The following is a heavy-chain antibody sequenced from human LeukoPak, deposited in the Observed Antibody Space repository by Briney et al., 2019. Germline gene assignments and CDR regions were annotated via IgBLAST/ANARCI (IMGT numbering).Heavy chain of an antibody. V-gene: IGHV4-30-4*01. CDR3: ASTSYDSSGYYPSSFNY. J-gene: IGHJ4*02. D-gene: IGHD3-22*01. CDR2: IYNSGST. CDR1: GGSISSGDYY. Sequence: TASETLSLTCSVSGGSISSGDYYWSWIRQSPGKGLEWIGYIYNSGSTYYNPSLKSRVSMSVDTSKNQFSLKLSSVTAADTAVYYCASTSYDSSGYYPSSFNYWGQGTLVTVSS.